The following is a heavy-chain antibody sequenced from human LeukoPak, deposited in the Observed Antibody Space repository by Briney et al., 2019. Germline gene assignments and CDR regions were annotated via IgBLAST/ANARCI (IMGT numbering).Heavy chain of an antibody. CDR3: ARDGRFSYGAFDI. J-gene: IGHJ3*02. V-gene: IGHV3-7*01. Sequence: QRGGSLRLSCVASGFTFSDYWMTWVRQAPGKGLECVANIKQDGSEKFYVDSMKGRFTISRDNAKNSLYLQMNSLRAEDTAVYYCARDGRFSYGAFDIWGQGTMVTVSS. CDR2: IKQDGSEK. D-gene: IGHD3-3*01. CDR1: GFTFSDYW.